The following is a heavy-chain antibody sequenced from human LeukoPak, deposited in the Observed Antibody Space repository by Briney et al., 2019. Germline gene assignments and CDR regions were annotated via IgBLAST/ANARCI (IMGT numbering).Heavy chain of an antibody. J-gene: IGHJ4*02. CDR3: ARVGSSGWRPIDY. D-gene: IGHD6-19*01. Sequence: ASVKVSCKASGYTFTGYYMHWLRQAPGQGLEWMGWINPNSGGTNYAQKFQGRVTMTRDTSISTAYMELSRLRSDDTAVYYCARVGSSGWRPIDYWGQGTLVTVSS. CDR1: GYTFTGYY. V-gene: IGHV1-2*02. CDR2: INPNSGGT.